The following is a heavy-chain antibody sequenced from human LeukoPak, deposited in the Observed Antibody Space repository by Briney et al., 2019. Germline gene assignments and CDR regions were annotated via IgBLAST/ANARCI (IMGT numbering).Heavy chain of an antibody. CDR2: IYYSGST. CDR3: ARDLKKSDYYYYGMDV. Sequence: PSETLSLTCTVSGGSISSYYWSWIRQPLGKGLEWIGYIYYSGSTNYNPSLKSRVTISVDTSKNQFSLKLSSVTAADTAVYYCARDLKKSDYYYYGMDVWGQGTTVTVSS. CDR1: GGSISSYY. V-gene: IGHV4-59*01. J-gene: IGHJ6*02.